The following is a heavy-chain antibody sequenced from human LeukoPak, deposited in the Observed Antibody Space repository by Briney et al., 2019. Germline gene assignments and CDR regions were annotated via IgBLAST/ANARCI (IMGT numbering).Heavy chain of an antibody. D-gene: IGHD3-22*01. CDR2: IDHSGST. CDR1: GGSFSGYY. J-gene: IGHJ4*02. Sequence: SETLSLTCAVYGGSFSGYYWSWIRQPPGKGLEWIGEIDHSGSTNYNPSLKSRVTISVDTSKNQFSLKLSSVTAADTAVYYCAREDRHYYDSSGYDYWGQGTLVTVSS. V-gene: IGHV4-34*01. CDR3: AREDRHYYDSSGYDY.